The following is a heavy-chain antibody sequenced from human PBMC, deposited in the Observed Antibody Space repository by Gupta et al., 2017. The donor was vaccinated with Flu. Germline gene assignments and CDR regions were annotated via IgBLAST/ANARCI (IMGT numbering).Heavy chain of an antibody. CDR2: IWYDGSKK. D-gene: IGHD2-21*02. V-gene: IGHV3-33*01. CDR1: GFSFSSYG. Sequence: EELVQSGGGVVQPGRSLRLSCAASGFSFSSYGMYWVRQAPGQGLEWLALIWYDGSKKYYADSVNGRFTMSRDNSKNTVYLQMNSLRAEDTAVYYCARGSGIYCGGNCSHDAFDIWGQGTMVAVSS. J-gene: IGHJ3*02. CDR3: ARGSGIYCGGNCSHDAFDI.